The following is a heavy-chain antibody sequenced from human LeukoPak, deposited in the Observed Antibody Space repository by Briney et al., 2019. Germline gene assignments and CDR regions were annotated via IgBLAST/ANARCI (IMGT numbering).Heavy chain of an antibody. D-gene: IGHD5-18*01. V-gene: IGHV3-NL1*01. CDR1: GFTFSSYN. CDR3: AKGGAYSYGYYDWFDP. Sequence: GGSLRLSCAASGFTFSSYNMNWVRQAPGKGLEWVSVIGGDASRPYYADSVKGRFTISRDNSKNTLYLQMNSLRAEDTAVYYCAKGGAYSYGYYDWFDPWGQGTLVTVSS. CDR2: IGGDASRP. J-gene: IGHJ5*02.